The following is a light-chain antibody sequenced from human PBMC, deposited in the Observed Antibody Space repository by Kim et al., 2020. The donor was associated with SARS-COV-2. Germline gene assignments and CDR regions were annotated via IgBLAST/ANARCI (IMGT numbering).Light chain of an antibody. Sequence: DIQMTQSPSSLSASVGDRVTITCRASQSISSYLNWYQQKRGKAPKLLIYVASSLQSGVPSRFSGSGSGTDFTLTISSLQPEDFATYYCQESYSTPITFGQGTRLEIK. CDR3: QESYSTPIT. J-gene: IGKJ5*01. CDR2: VAS. CDR1: QSISSY. V-gene: IGKV1-39*01.